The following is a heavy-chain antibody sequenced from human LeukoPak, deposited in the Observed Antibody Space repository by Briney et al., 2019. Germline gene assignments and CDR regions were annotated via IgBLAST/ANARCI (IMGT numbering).Heavy chain of an antibody. V-gene: IGHV1-2*02. CDR2: INTIRGGT. CDR3: AREAHSGSDVNWFDP. Sequence: ASLKVSCKGSGYTLTGYYMHSVRQAPGEEVEWMGGINTIRGGTHYAQKFQGRVTMTRETSLSTPYMARSRLRSEDTAGYYCAREAHSGSDVNWFDPWGQGSLVTVSS. D-gene: IGHD1-26*01. CDR1: GYTLTGYY. J-gene: IGHJ5*02.